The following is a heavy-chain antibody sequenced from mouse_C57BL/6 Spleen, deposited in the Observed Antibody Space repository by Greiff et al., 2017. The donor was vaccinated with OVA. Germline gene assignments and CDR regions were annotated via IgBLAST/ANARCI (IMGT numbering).Heavy chain of an antibody. CDR1: GYTFTSYW. Sequence: QVQLQQPGTELVKPGASVKLSCKASGYTFTSYWMHWVKQRPGQGLEWIGMIHPNSGSTNYNEKFKSKATLTVDKSSSTAYMQLSSLTSEDSAVYYCARSITTVVFDYWGQGTTLTVSS. V-gene: IGHV1-64*01. CDR3: ARSITTVVFDY. J-gene: IGHJ2*01. D-gene: IGHD1-1*01. CDR2: IHPNSGST.